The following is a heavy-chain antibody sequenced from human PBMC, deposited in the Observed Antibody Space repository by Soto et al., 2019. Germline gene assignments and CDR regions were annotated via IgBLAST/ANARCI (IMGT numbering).Heavy chain of an antibody. Sequence: QVQLQQWGAGLLKPSETLSLTCAVYGGSFSGYYWSWIRQPPGKGLEWIGEINHSGSTNYNPSLKSRVTISVDTSKNQFSLKLSSVTAAVTAVYYCARFPVATIEDDAFDIWGQGRMVTVSS. CDR2: INHSGST. V-gene: IGHV4-34*01. CDR1: GGSFSGYY. J-gene: IGHJ3*02. CDR3: ARFPVATIEDDAFDI. D-gene: IGHD5-12*01.